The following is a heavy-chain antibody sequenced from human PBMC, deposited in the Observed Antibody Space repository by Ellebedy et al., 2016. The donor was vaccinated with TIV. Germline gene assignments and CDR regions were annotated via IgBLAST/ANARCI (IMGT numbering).Heavy chain of an antibody. Sequence: MPSETLSLTCTVSGASISSHAWSWIRQPPGKGLEWVGYIYHSGGTTYNPSLKSRVIISVDTSKNQFSLKLNSVTAADTAVYYCARRGSGSPESYYGLDVWGQGTTVTVSS. D-gene: IGHD3-10*01. CDR2: IYHSGGT. V-gene: IGHV4-59*08. J-gene: IGHJ6*02. CDR3: ARRGSGSPESYYGLDV. CDR1: GASISSHA.